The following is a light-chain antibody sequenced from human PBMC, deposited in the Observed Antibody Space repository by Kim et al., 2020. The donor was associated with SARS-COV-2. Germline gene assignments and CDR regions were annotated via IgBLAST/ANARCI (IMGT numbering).Light chain of an antibody. CDR3: HQYGSSPWS. CDR2: DAS. CDR1: QSVSHS. J-gene: IGKJ1*01. Sequence: ASVEDRVTIPCRASQSVSHSLAWYQHKPGKAPKLLVYDASSLEGGVPSRFSGSGSGTELTLTITSLQPDDFATYYCHQYGSSPWSFGQGTKVDIK. V-gene: IGKV1-5*01.